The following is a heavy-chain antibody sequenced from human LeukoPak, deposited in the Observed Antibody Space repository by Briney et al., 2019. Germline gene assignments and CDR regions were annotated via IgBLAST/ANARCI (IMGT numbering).Heavy chain of an antibody. V-gene: IGHV1-2*02. CDR3: ARDRRRDGYNSFDY. CDR1: GYTFTGYY. Sequence: GAPVKVSCKASGYTFTGYYIHWVRQAPGQGLEWMGWINPNSDGTNYAQKFQGRVTMTRDTSISTAYMELSRLISDDTAVYYCARDRRRDGYNSFDYWAQGTLVTVSS. J-gene: IGHJ4*02. CDR2: INPNSDGT. D-gene: IGHD5-24*01.